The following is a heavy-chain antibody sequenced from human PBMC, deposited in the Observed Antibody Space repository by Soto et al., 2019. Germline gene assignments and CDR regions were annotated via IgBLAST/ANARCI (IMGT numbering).Heavy chain of an antibody. V-gene: IGHV4-59*01. CDR2: IYYSGST. D-gene: IGHD3-10*02. J-gene: IGHJ5*02. CDR3: ARAVFGELLYNWFDP. CDR1: GGSISSYY. Sequence: PSETLSLTCTVSGGSISSYYWSWIRQPPGKGLEWIGYIYYSGSTNYNPSLKSRVTISVDTSKNQFSLNLSSVTAADTAVYYCARAVFGELLYNWFDPWGQGTLVTVSS.